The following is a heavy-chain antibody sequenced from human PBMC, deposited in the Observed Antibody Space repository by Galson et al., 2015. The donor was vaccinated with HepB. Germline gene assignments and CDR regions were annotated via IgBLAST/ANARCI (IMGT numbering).Heavy chain of an antibody. D-gene: IGHD3-22*01. V-gene: IGHV1-69*04. Sequence: SVKVSCKASGGTLSSYTINWVRQAPGQGLEWMGRIIPMDEIPNYAQKFQGRVTITADKSTNTAYMELSSLRFEDTAFYYCARDRRKNYHDTSGYLDFDYWGRGTLITVSS. CDR2: IIPMDEIP. CDR3: ARDRRKNYHDTSGYLDFDY. J-gene: IGHJ4*02. CDR1: GGTLSSYT.